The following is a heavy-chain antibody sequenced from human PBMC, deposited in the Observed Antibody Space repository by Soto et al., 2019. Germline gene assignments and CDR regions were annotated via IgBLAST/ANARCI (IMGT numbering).Heavy chain of an antibody. J-gene: IGHJ5*02. V-gene: IGHV4-34*01. D-gene: IGHD6-13*01. Sequence: LSLTCAVYGGSFSGYYWSWIRQPPGKGLEWIGEINHSGSTNYNPSLKSRVTISVDTSKNQFSLKLSSVTAADTAVYYCARGPYSSSWYDWFDPWGQGTLVTVSS. CDR1: GGSFSGYY. CDR2: INHSGST. CDR3: ARGPYSSSWYDWFDP.